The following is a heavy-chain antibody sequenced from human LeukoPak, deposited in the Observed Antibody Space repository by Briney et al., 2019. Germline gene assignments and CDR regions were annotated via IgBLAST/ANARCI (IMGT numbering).Heavy chain of an antibody. CDR1: GFTFSSYA. V-gene: IGHV3-30*04. J-gene: IGHJ3*02. CDR3: ARGTYYDSSGFAFDI. CDR2: ISYDGSNK. D-gene: IGHD3-22*01. Sequence: GGSLRLSCAASGFTFSSYAMHWVRQAPGKELEWVAVISYDGSNKYYADSVKGRFTISRDNSKNTLYLQMNSLRAEDTAVYYCARGTYYDSSGFAFDIWGQGTMVTVSS.